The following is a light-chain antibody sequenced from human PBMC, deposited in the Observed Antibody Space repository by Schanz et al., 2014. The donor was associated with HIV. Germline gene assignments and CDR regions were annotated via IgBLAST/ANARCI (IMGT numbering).Light chain of an antibody. CDR2: GAS. J-gene: IGKJ1*01. CDR3: QQANSFPWT. Sequence: EIVMTQSPGTLSVSPGERATLSCRASQTVSNNLAWYQQKPGQAPRLLIYGASTRATGIPARFSGSGSGTEFTLTISSLQPEDFATYYCQQANSFPWTFGQGTKVEIK. CDR1: QTVSNN. V-gene: IGKV3-15*01.